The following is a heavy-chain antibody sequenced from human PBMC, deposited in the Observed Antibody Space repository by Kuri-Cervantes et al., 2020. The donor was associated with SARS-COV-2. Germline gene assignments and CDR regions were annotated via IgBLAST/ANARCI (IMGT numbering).Heavy chain of an antibody. CDR2: ISYDGSNK. J-gene: IGHJ4*02. CDR3: AREESVPLNY. D-gene: IGHD6-19*01. V-gene: IGHV3-30*07. Sequence: GESLKISCAASGFTFSSYAMHWVRQAPGKGLEWVAVISYDGSNKYYVDSVKGRFTISRDNSKNTLYLQMNSLRAEDTAVYYCAREESVPLNYWGQGTLVTVSS. CDR1: GFTFSSYA.